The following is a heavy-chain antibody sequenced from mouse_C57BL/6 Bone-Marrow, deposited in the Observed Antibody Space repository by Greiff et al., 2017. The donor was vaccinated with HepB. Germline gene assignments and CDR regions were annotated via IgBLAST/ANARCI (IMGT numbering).Heavy chain of an antibody. J-gene: IGHJ1*03. CDR3: ARISPITTVVANWYFDV. CDR2: IHPNSGST. V-gene: IGHV1-64*01. Sequence: QVQLQQPGAELVKPGASVKLSCKASGYTFTSYWMHWVKQRPGQGLGWIGMIHPNSGSTNYNEKFKSKATLTVDKSSSTAYMQLSSLTSEDSAVYYCARISPITTVVANWYFDVWGTGTTVTVSS. D-gene: IGHD1-1*01. CDR1: GYTFTSYW.